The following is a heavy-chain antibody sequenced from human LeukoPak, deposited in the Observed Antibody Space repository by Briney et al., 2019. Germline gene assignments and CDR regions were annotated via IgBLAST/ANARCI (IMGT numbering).Heavy chain of an antibody. Sequence: SVKVSCKASGGTFSSYAISWVRQAPGQGLEWMGGIIPIFGTANYAQKFQGRITITTDESTSTAYMELSSLRSEDTAVYYCARDGGVYYDSSGPSFDYWGQGTLVTVSS. V-gene: IGHV1-69*05. CDR2: IIPIFGTA. D-gene: IGHD3-22*01. CDR3: ARDGGVYYDSSGPSFDY. CDR1: GGTFSSYA. J-gene: IGHJ4*02.